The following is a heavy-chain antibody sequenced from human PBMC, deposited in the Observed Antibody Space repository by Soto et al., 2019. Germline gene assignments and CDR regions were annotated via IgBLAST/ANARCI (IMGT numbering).Heavy chain of an antibody. D-gene: IGHD2-2*01. Sequence: SETLSLTCTVSGGSISSGGYYWSWIRQHPGKGLEWIGYIYYSGTTYYNPSLKSRVTISVDTSKNQFSLKLSSVSDADTALYYCARCSLVVVPAPGFHPWGRGTLVTVSS. V-gene: IGHV4-31*03. CDR3: ARCSLVVVPAPGFHP. CDR2: IYYSGTT. CDR1: GGSISSGGYY. J-gene: IGHJ5*02.